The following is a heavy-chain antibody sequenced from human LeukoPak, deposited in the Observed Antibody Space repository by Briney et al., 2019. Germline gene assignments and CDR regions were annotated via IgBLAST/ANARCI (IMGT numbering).Heavy chain of an antibody. V-gene: IGHV1-24*01. Sequence: ASVKVSCKVSGFTLAELAMHWVRQAPGKGREWMGGFDPEDGETIYAQKFQGRVTMTEDTSTDTAYMELSSLRPEDTAVYYCATEASYFYYWGQGTLVTVSS. J-gene: IGHJ4*02. CDR2: FDPEDGET. CDR3: ATEASYFYY. CDR1: GFTLAELA.